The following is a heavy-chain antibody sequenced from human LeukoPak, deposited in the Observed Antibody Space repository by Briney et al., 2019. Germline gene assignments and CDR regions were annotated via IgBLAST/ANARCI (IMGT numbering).Heavy chain of an antibody. D-gene: IGHD6-19*01. J-gene: IGHJ4*02. CDR1: GGSVSSGSYY. CDR3: AREVAVAGNFDY. CDR2: IYYSGST. Sequence: PSETLSLTCTVSGGSVSSGSYYWSWIRQPPGKGLEWIGYIYYSGSTNYNPSLKSRVTISVDTSKNQFSLKLSSVTAADTAVYYCAREVAVAGNFDYWGQGTLVTVSS. V-gene: IGHV4-61*01.